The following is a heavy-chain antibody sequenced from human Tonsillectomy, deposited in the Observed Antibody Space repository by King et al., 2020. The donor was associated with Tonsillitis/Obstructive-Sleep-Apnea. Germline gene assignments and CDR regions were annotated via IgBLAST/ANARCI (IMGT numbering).Heavy chain of an antibody. D-gene: IGHD2-2*02. Sequence: VQLVESGGGVVQPGRSLRLSCAASGFTFSSYGMHWVRQAPGKGLEWVAFISYDGSNKYYADSVKGRFTISRDNSKNRLYLQMNSLRAEDTAVYYCAKNPVVPAAIHSHYDYGMDVWGQGTTVTVSS. J-gene: IGHJ6*02. CDR2: ISYDGSNK. CDR1: GFTFSSYG. CDR3: AKNPVVPAAIHSHYDYGMDV. V-gene: IGHV3-30*18.